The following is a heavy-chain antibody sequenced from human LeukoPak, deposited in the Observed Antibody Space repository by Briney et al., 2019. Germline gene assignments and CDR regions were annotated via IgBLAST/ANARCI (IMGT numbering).Heavy chain of an antibody. J-gene: IGHJ4*02. V-gene: IGHV3-30*02. CDR2: IRNDGSII. CDR3: AKEDYDSSGYPY. D-gene: IGHD3-22*01. CDR1: GFTFSSYG. Sequence: GGSLRLSCAASGFTFSSYGMHWIRQAPGKGLEWVAFIRNDGSIIYNADSVKGRFTISRDNSKNTLYLQMNSLRAEDTAVYYCAKEDYDSSGYPYWGQGTLLTVSS.